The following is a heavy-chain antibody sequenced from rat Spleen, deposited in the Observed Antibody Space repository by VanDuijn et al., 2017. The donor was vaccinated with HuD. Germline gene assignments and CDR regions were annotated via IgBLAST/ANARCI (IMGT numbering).Heavy chain of an antibody. CDR3: ARLTTRVYADY. Sequence: EVQLQESGPGLVKPSQSLSLTCSVTGYSITSSYRWNWIRKFPGNKLEWMGYINSAGSTNYNPSLKSRISITRDTSKNQFFLQVNSVTTEDTATYYCARLTTRVYADYWGQGVMVTVSS. CDR2: INSAGST. V-gene: IGHV3-3*01. J-gene: IGHJ2*01. CDR1: GYSITSSYR. D-gene: IGHD1-4*01.